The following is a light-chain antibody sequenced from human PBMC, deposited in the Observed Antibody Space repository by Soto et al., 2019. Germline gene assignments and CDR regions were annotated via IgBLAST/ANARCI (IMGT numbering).Light chain of an antibody. V-gene: IGKV3-15*01. Sequence: EVVMTQSPSTLSGSPGERATLSSRASQIVSCHFALFRQKPCQAPRLLIYGASTRATGIPARFSGSGSGTEFTLTITCLQSEDFAVYYCQQYNNWPPITFGQGTRLEIK. CDR2: GAS. J-gene: IGKJ5*01. CDR3: QQYNNWPPIT. CDR1: QIVSCH.